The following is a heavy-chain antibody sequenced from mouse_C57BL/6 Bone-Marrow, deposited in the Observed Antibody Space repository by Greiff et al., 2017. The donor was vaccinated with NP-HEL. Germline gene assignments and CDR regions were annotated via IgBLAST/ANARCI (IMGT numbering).Heavy chain of an antibody. CDR1: GFTFTDYY. CDR2: IRNKANGYTT. Sequence: EVKLMESGGGLVQPGGSLSLSCAASGFTFTDYYMSWVRQPPGKALEWLGFIRNKANGYTTEYSASVKGRFTISRDNSQSILYLQMNALRAEDSATYYCARYGQLRRGHWYFDVWGTGTTVTVSS. CDR3: ARYGQLRRGHWYFDV. V-gene: IGHV7-3*01. D-gene: IGHD3-2*02. J-gene: IGHJ1*03.